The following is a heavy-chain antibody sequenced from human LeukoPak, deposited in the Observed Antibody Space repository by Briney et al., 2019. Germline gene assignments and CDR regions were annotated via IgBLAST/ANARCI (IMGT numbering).Heavy chain of an antibody. CDR1: GGTFSSYA. D-gene: IGHD3-22*01. J-gene: IGHJ3*02. Sequence: GPSVTVSCKASGGTFSSYAISWVRQAPGQGLEWMGWISAYNGNTNYAQKLQGRVTMTTDTSTSTAYMELRSLRSDDTAVYYCARGDTMIVVDAFDIWGQGTMVTVSS. CDR3: ARGDTMIVVDAFDI. V-gene: IGHV1-18*01. CDR2: ISAYNGNT.